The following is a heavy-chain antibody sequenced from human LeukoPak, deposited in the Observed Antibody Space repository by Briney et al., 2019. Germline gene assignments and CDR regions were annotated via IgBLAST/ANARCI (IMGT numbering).Heavy chain of an antibody. D-gene: IGHD4-11*01. V-gene: IGHV1-69*05. Sequence: ASVKVSCKASGGTFSSYAISWVRQAPGQGLEWMGGITPIFGTANYAQKFQGRVTITTDESTSTAYMGLSSLRSEDTAVYYCARGGDYMDYYYMDVWGKGTTVTVSS. CDR2: ITPIFGTA. CDR1: GGTFSSYA. CDR3: ARGGDYMDYYYMDV. J-gene: IGHJ6*03.